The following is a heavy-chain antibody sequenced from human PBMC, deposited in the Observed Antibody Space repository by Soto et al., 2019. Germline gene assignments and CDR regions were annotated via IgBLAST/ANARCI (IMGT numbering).Heavy chain of an antibody. Sequence: PGGSLRLSCAASEFGFSDYSMSWLRQAPGKGLEWVSSISSSTNYIYYADSVKGRFTISRDNAQNSLFLQMDRLRAEDTAVYYCARTKAPFIAADCFDPWGRGTLVTVSS. CDR1: EFGFSDYS. CDR3: ARTKAPFIAADCFDP. V-gene: IGHV3-21*01. D-gene: IGHD6-25*01. CDR2: ISSSTNYI. J-gene: IGHJ5*02.